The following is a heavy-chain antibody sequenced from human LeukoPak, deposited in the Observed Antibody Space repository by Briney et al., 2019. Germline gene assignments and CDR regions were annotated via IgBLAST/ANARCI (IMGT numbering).Heavy chain of an antibody. D-gene: IGHD3-9*01. J-gene: IGHJ4*02. CDR1: GFTFSSYA. Sequence: GGSLRLSCAASGFTFSSYAMSWVRQAPGKGLEWVSAISGSGGSTYYADSVKGRFTISRDNSKNTLYLQMNSLRAEDTAVYYCAKPGAYYDILTGHFDYWGQGTPVTVSS. CDR2: ISGSGGST. V-gene: IGHV3-23*01. CDR3: AKPGAYYDILTGHFDY.